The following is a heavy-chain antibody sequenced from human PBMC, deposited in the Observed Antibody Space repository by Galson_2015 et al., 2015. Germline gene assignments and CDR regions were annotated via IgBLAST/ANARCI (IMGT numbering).Heavy chain of an antibody. Sequence: SLRLSCAASGFTFSSYEMNWVRQAPGKGLEWVSYISSSGSTIYYADSVKGRFTISRDNAKNSLYLQMNSLRAEDTAVYYYARGGGIVGASSTYDAFDIWGQGTMVTVSS. J-gene: IGHJ3*02. CDR1: GFTFSSYE. D-gene: IGHD1-26*01. CDR3: ARGGGIVGASSTYDAFDI. V-gene: IGHV3-48*03. CDR2: ISSSGSTI.